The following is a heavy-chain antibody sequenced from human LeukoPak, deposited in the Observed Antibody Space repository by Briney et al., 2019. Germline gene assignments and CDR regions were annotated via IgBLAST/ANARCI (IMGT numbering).Heavy chain of an antibody. J-gene: IGHJ4*02. CDR2: INADRSTT. Sequence: GGSLRLSCAASGFTFSSHWMHWARQAPGKGLVWVSRINADRSTTNYADSVKGRFTISRDNAKNTLYLQMNSLRAEDTAVYYCARGIWGSDANFDYWGQGTLVTVSS. D-gene: IGHD3-16*01. CDR1: GFTFSSHW. V-gene: IGHV3-74*01. CDR3: ARGIWGSDANFDY.